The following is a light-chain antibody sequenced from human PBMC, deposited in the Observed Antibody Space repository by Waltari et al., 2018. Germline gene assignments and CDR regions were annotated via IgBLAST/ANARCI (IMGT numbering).Light chain of an antibody. CDR1: SSDIGAYKF. V-gene: IGLV2-14*03. J-gene: IGLJ3*02. CDR3: SSYTGSSALPWV. Sequence: QSALTQPASVSGSPGQSITISCTGTSSDIGAYKFVSWYQQHPGKAPKLMIFDVSRRPSAISSRFSGSKSGNTASLTISGLQADDEADYYCSSYTGSSALPWVFGGGTKLTVL. CDR2: DVS.